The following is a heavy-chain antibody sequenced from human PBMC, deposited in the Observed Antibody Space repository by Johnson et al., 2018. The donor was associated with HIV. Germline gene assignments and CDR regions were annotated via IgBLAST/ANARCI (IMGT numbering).Heavy chain of an antibody. CDR1: GFTFNSDW. V-gene: IGHV3-7*03. D-gene: IGHD4-17*01. CDR2: IKEDGLDE. J-gene: IGHJ3*01. CDR3: ATLTVRSRAFDL. Sequence: VQLVESGGGLIHPGGSLRLSCVASGFTFNSDWMTWVRQAPGTGLEWVATIKEDGLDETSVDSVKGRFTISRDNAKRSLYLQLSNLRAEDTALYYCATLTVRSRAFDLWGQGTLVTVSS.